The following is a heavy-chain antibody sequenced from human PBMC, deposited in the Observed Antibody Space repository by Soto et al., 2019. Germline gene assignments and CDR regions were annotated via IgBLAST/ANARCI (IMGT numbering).Heavy chain of an antibody. CDR1: GFTVSSNH. CDR3: ARGHVASAGYY. CDR2: IYSAGDT. V-gene: IGHV3-66*01. D-gene: IGHD5-12*01. Sequence: EVQLVESGGGLVQPGGSLRLSCAAYGFTVSSNHMSWVRQAPGKGLEWVSVIYSAGDTHYADSVKGRFTISRDNSKNTLYLQMNSLRAEDTAVYYCARGHVASAGYYWGQGTLVTVSS. J-gene: IGHJ4*02.